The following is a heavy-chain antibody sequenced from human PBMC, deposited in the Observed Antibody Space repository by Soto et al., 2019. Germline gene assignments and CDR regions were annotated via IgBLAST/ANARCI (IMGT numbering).Heavy chain of an antibody. J-gene: IGHJ4*02. CDR1: GFTFSTYA. CDR3: AKQRAGYGSGSDTFYFDF. CDR2: VSVSGGTT. Sequence: AGSLTLSCSTSGFTFSTYAMDWVRQAPGKGLGWVSAVSVSGGTTSYADSVRGRFTISSDNSTNTLFLHMSSLRAEDTALYYCAKQRAGYGSGSDTFYFDFWGQGTLVTVSS. V-gene: IGHV3-23*01. D-gene: IGHD3-10*01.